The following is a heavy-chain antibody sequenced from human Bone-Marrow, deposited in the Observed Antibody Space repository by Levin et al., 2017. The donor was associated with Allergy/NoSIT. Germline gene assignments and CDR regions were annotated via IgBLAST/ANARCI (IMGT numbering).Heavy chain of an antibody. CDR1: AFTFSSYT. CDR3: AKECTRWELLASFDS. V-gene: IGHV3-23*01. Sequence: GESLKISCAASAFTFSSYTMNWVRQAPGKGLEWVSTISASGGSIHYADSVKGRFTISRDNSKNTLYLQMNSLRAEDTAVYSCAKECTRWELLASFDSWGQGTLVTVSS. D-gene: IGHD1-26*01. CDR2: ISASGGSI. J-gene: IGHJ4*02.